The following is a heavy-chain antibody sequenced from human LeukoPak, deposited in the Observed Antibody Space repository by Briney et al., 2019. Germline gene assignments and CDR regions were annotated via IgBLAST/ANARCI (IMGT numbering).Heavy chain of an antibody. J-gene: IGHJ4*02. V-gene: IGHV3-30*04. CDR1: GFTFSGYA. CDR3: AKVSEWKQLWLPFAY. Sequence: GGSLRLSCAASGFTFSGYAMYWVRQAPGKGLEWVAVISYDGSNKYYADSVKGRFTISRDNSKNTLSLQMNSLRAEDTAVYYCAKVSEWKQLWLPFAYWGQGTLVTVSS. CDR2: ISYDGSNK. D-gene: IGHD5-18*01.